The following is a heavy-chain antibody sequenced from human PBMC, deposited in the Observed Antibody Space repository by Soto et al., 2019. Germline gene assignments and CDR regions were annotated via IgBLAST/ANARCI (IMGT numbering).Heavy chain of an antibody. D-gene: IGHD1-26*01. CDR3: ARRLTGPKEESNAYCFYALDV. J-gene: IGHJ6*02. CDR2: IDPSNSYI. V-gene: IGHV5-10-1*01. Sequence: GESLKISCQGSGYSFTTHWITWVRQTPGKGLEWMGRIDPSNSYINYSPSFQGHVTISVDRSISTAYLQWRRLEASDNAIYFCARRLTGPKEESNAYCFYALDVLGQGTKGTVPS. CDR1: GYSFTTHW.